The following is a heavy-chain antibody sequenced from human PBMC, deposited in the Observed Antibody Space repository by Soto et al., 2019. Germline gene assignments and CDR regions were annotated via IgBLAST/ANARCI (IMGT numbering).Heavy chain of an antibody. Sequence: QLQLQESGPGLVKPSETLSLTCTVSGGSISSSSYYWGWIRQPPGKGLEWIGSIYYSGSTYYNPSLKSRVTISVDTSKNQFSLRLSSVTAADTAVYYCARRLKGSGARLDAFDIWGQGTMVTVSS. CDR1: GGSISSSSYY. CDR3: ARRLKGSGARLDAFDI. J-gene: IGHJ3*02. V-gene: IGHV4-39*01. D-gene: IGHD6-19*01. CDR2: IYYSGST.